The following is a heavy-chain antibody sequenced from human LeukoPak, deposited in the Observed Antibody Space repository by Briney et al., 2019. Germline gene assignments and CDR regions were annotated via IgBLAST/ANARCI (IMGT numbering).Heavy chain of an antibody. Sequence: ASVKVSCKASGYTFTSYDINWVRQATGQGLEWMGWMNPNSGNTGYAQKFQGRVTMTRNTSISTAYMELSSLRSEDTAVYYCARGPGGFSSWGWLAFYYWGQGTLVTVSS. CDR2: MNPNSGNT. CDR3: ARGPGGFSSWGWLAFYY. V-gene: IGHV1-8*01. D-gene: IGHD6-13*01. J-gene: IGHJ4*02. CDR1: GYTFTSYD.